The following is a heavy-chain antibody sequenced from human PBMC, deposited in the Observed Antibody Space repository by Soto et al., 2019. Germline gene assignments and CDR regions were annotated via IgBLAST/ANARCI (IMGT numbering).Heavy chain of an antibody. Sequence: ASVKVSCKASGYTFTSYAMHWVRQAPGQRLEWMGWINAGNGNTKYSQKFQGRVTITRDTSASTAYMELSSLRSEDTAVYYCARDAVKLFWSPDFDHWGQGTPVTVSS. V-gene: IGHV1-3*01. J-gene: IGHJ4*02. CDR2: INAGNGNT. CDR1: GYTFTSYA. CDR3: ARDAVKLFWSPDFDH. D-gene: IGHD3-3*01.